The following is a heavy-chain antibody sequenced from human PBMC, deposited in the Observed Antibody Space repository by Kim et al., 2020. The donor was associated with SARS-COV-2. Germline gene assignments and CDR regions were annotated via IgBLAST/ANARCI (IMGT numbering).Heavy chain of an antibody. D-gene: IGHD4-17*01. J-gene: IGHJ4*02. CDR1: GFTFSSYG. Sequence: GGSLRLSCAASGFTFSSYGMHWVRQAPGKGLEWVAVIWYDGSNKYYADSVKGRFTISXDNSKNTLYLQMNGLRAEDTAVYYCARSXXGTNDYGDYVTPGSXDWGQGTXVTVSS. V-gene: IGHV3-33*01. CDR2: IWYDGSNK. CDR3: ARSXXGTNDYGDYVTPGSXD.